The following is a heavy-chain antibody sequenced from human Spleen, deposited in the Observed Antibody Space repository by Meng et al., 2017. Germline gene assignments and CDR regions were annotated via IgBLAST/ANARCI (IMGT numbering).Heavy chain of an antibody. V-gene: IGHV4-34*01. CDR1: GGSLSGYY. J-gene: IGHJ4*02. CDR3: ARGIYSGYDSSRWLDY. CDR2: INHSGST. Sequence: SETLSPTCAVHGGSLSGYYWSWIRQPPGKGLEWIGEINHSGSTNYNPSLKSRVTISLDTSKKQFSLKLSSVTAADTAVYYCARGIYSGYDSSRWLDYWGQGTLVTVSS. D-gene: IGHD5-12*01.